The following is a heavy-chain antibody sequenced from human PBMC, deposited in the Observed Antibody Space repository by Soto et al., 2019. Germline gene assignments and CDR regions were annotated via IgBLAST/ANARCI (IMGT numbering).Heavy chain of an antibody. Sequence: QVQLQQWGAGLLKPSETLSLTCAVYGGSFSGYYWSWIRQPPGKGLEWIGEINHSGSTNYNPSLKSRVTISVDTSKNQFSLKLSSVTAADTAVYYCAAYYYGSGSSRYFDYWGQGTLVTVSS. V-gene: IGHV4-34*01. CDR1: GGSFSGYY. CDR3: AAYYYGSGSSRYFDY. D-gene: IGHD3-10*01. CDR2: INHSGST. J-gene: IGHJ4*02.